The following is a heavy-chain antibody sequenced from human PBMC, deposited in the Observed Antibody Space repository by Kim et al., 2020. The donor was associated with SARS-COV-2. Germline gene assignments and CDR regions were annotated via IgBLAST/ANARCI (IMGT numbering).Heavy chain of an antibody. V-gene: IGHV1-69*13. J-gene: IGHJ6*02. CDR1: GGTFSSYA. D-gene: IGHD2-2*01. CDR2: IIPIFGTA. CDR3: ARAGVVVPAAMYPVGMDV. Sequence: SVKVSCKASGGTFSSYAISWVRQAPGQGLEWMGGIIPIFGTANYAQKFQGRVTITADESTSTAYMELSSLRSEDTAVYYCARAGVVVPAAMYPVGMDVWGQGTTVTVSS.